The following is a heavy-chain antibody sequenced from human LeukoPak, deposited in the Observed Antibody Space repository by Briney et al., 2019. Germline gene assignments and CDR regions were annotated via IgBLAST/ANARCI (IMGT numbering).Heavy chain of an antibody. CDR2: IHYSGST. CDR1: GGSISSYY. CDR3: ARGDFWADY. V-gene: IGHV4-59*12. D-gene: IGHD3-3*01. J-gene: IGHJ4*02. Sequence: SETLSLTCTVSGGSISSYYWSWIRQPPGKGLEWIGYIHYSGSTYYNPSLKSRVTISVDTSKNQFSLKLSSVTAADTAVYYCARGDFWADYWGQGTLVTVSS.